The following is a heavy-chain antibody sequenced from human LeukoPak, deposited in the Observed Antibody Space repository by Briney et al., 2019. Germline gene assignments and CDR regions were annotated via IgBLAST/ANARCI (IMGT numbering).Heavy chain of an antibody. CDR1: TGSINCGNYY. CDR2: IHDGENT. J-gene: IGHJ6*03. V-gene: IGHV4-30-4*01. Sequence: SHTLSLTCTVSTGSINCGNYYWRSIRQRPGKIRELNGYIHDGENTYYNQSQKSRVTISVDTSKNPFSLKMNSVTAADTAVYYCARALTGDAYYYYMYVWGKGTTVTVTS. CDR3: ARALTGDAYYYYMYV. D-gene: IGHD7-27*01.